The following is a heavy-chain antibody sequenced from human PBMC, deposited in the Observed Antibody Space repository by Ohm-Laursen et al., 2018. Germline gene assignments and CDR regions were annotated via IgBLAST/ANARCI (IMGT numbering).Heavy chain of an antibody. D-gene: IGHD5-24*01. CDR2: ISGSGGST. V-gene: IGHV3-23*01. Sequence: SLRLSCTAPGFTFSSYAMSWVRQAPGKGPEWVSGISGSGGSTYYADSVKGRFTISRDNSKNTLSLQMNSLRVEDTAVYYCARRDGYNFNPFDIWGQGTMVTVSS. J-gene: IGHJ3*02. CDR3: ARRDGYNFNPFDI. CDR1: GFTFSSYA.